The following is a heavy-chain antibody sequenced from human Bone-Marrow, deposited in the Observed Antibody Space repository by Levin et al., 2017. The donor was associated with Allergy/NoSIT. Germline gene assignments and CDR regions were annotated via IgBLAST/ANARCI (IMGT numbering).Heavy chain of an antibody. CDR2: IIPIFDTT. J-gene: IGHJ3*02. CDR1: GGTFSNYA. CDR3: ARLFDGFNM. Sequence: SVKVSCKAAGGTFSNYAVSWVRRAPGQGLEYMGGIIPIFDTTKYAQKFQGRLTITADESTRTVYMELSSLRSEDTALYYCARLFDGFNMWGQGTLIAVSS. D-gene: IGHD2-21*01. V-gene: IGHV1-69*13.